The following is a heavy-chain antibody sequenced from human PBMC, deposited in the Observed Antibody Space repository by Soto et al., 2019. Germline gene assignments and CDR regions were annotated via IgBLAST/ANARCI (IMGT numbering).Heavy chain of an antibody. CDR2: VRKKANSYST. V-gene: IGHV3-72*01. CDR3: SRYMLTKSVRYSDY. D-gene: IGHD2-8*01. Sequence: WGSLRISCASSVFAFSGFYMCWIRQAPGKGLEWVGRVRKKANSYSTEYAASVKGRFTISRDDSENSLDLQMNSLKTEDTAVYYRSRYMLTKSVRYSDYWGQGTMVTVSS. J-gene: IGHJ4*02. CDR1: VFAFSGFY.